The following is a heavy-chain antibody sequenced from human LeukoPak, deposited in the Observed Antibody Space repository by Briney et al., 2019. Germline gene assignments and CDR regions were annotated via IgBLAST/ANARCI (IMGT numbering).Heavy chain of an antibody. J-gene: IGHJ4*02. CDR3: ARGPGIVVVVAASRDY. D-gene: IGHD2-15*01. Sequence: SETLSLTRAVYGGSFSGYYWSWIRQPPGKGLEWIGEINHSGSTNYNPSLKSRVTISVDTSKNQFSLKLSSVTAADTAVYYCARGPGIVVVVAASRDYWGQGTLVTVSS. CDR1: GGSFSGYY. V-gene: IGHV4-34*01. CDR2: INHSGST.